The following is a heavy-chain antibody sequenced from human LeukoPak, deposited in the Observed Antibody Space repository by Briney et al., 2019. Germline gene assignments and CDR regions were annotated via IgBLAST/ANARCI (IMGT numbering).Heavy chain of an antibody. CDR3: LSAYVGLLDY. CDR1: GFTFSSYE. Sequence: PGGSLRLSCAASGFTFSSYEMNWVRQAPGKGLEWVSYISGSDNTIYYADSVKGRFTISRDNTKNSLYMQMNSLRAEDTAVYYCLSAYVGLLDYWGQGTLVTVSS. CDR2: ISGSDNTI. J-gene: IGHJ4*02. D-gene: IGHD1-26*01. V-gene: IGHV3-48*03.